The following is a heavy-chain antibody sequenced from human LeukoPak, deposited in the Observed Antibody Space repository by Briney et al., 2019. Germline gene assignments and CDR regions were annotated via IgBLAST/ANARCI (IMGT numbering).Heavy chain of an antibody. CDR2: INSRSNYI. CDR1: GFTFSTYS. Sequence: GGSLRLSCAASGFTFSTYSMNWVRQAPGKGLEWVSSINSRSNYIYYADSVKGRFTISRDNAKNSLYLQMSSLRAEDTAMYYCARDEGSSSWYGGLDYWGQGALVTVSS. V-gene: IGHV3-21*01. D-gene: IGHD6-13*01. CDR3: ARDEGSSSWYGGLDY. J-gene: IGHJ4*02.